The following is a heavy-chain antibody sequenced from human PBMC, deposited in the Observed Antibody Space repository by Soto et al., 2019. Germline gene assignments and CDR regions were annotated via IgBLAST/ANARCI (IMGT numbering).Heavy chain of an antibody. V-gene: IGHV1-8*01. D-gene: IGHD2-2*01. Sequence: ASVKVSCKASGYTFTSYDINWVRQATGQGLEWMGWMNPNRGNTGYAQKFQGRVTMTRNTSTSTAYMELSSLRSEDTAVYYCALLGGPAAILLRVWGQGTLVTVSS. CDR3: ALLGGPAAILLRV. CDR2: MNPNRGNT. CDR1: GYTFTSYD. J-gene: IGHJ4*02.